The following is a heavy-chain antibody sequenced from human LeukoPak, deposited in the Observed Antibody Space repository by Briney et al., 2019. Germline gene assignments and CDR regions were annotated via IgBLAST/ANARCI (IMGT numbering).Heavy chain of an antibody. D-gene: IGHD1-14*01. CDR3: ARSNREFASGTGDY. CDR1: GFSFSSHW. CDR2: INQVESQK. V-gene: IGHV3-7*05. Sequence: GGSLRLSCAASGFSFSSHWMSWVRQAPGKGLEWVANINQVESQKYYVDSVKGRFSISRDNAKNSLYLQMNSLRAEDTAVYYCARSNREFASGTGDYWGQGTLVTVSS. J-gene: IGHJ4*02.